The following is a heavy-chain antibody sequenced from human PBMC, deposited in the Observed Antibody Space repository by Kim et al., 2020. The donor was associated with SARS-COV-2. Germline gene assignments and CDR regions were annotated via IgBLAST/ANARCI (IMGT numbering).Heavy chain of an antibody. J-gene: IGHJ5*02. V-gene: IGHV1-3*01. CDR3: TRAVRIIGKIPNWFDP. D-gene: IGHD3-3*01. Sequence: ASVKVSCKASGYTFSTYAIHWVRQAPGQRLEWMGWINAGSGHTDYLQKFQGRVTITRDTSAKTVYMEMSRLRFEDTAVYYCTRAVRIIGKIPNWFDPWGQGTLVTVSS. CDR2: INAGSGHT. CDR1: GYTFSTYA.